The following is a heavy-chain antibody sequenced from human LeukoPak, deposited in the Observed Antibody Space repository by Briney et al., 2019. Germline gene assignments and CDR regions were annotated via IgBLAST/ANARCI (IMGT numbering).Heavy chain of an antibody. Sequence: GESLKISCKGSGYSFTSYWIGWVRQMPGKGLEWMGIIYPGDSDTRYSPSFQGQVTISADKSISTAYLQWSSLKASDTAMYYCARHDILTGYYPYYFDYWGRGTLVTVSS. CDR1: GYSFTSYW. J-gene: IGHJ4*02. CDR3: ARHDILTGYYPYYFDY. V-gene: IGHV5-51*01. CDR2: IYPGDSDT. D-gene: IGHD3-9*01.